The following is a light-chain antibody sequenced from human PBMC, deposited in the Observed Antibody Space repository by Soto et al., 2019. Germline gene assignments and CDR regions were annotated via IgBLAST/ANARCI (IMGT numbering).Light chain of an antibody. CDR1: QSISTY. Sequence: DIQMTQSPSSLSASVGDRVTITCRASQSISTYLNRYQQEPGKAPKLLIYAASSLQSGVPSRFSGSGSGTDFTLTISSLQPEDFATYYCQQSHSLPYTFGQGTKLEIK. V-gene: IGKV1-39*01. J-gene: IGKJ2*01. CDR3: QQSHSLPYT. CDR2: AAS.